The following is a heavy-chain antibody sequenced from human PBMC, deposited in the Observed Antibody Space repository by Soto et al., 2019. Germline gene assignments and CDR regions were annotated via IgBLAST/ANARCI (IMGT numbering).Heavy chain of an antibody. CDR3: AKDSPVLYPEPYYMDV. Sequence: GGSLRLSCAASGFTFSSYAMSWVRQAPGKGLESVSAISGSGGSTYYAHSVKGRFTISRDNSKNTLYLQMNSLRAEDTAVYYCAKDSPVLYPEPYYMDVWGKGTTVTVSS. J-gene: IGHJ6*03. CDR2: ISGSGGST. CDR1: GFTFSSYA. D-gene: IGHD2-8*01. V-gene: IGHV3-23*01.